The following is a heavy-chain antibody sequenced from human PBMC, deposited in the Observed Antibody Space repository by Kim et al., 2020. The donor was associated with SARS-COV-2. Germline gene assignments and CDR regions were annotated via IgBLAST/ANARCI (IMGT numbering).Heavy chain of an antibody. Sequence: ASVKVSCKASGYKLTGYSMHWVRQAPGQGLEWMGRINPNSGGTKHAQKFKGRVTMTRDTSISTAYMELSSLRSDDTAVYYCARAGSDLHSNFDYWGQGTLVTVSS. CDR2: INPNSGGT. CDR3: ARAGSDLHSNFDY. D-gene: IGHD1-26*01. J-gene: IGHJ4*02. CDR1: GYKLTGYS. V-gene: IGHV1-2*06.